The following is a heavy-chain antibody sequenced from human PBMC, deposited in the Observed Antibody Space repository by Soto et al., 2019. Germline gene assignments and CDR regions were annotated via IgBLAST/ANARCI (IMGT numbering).Heavy chain of an antibody. CDR3: ARCSLVVVPAPGFDP. Sequence: SETLSLTCTVSGASISSGVYYWTWIRQHPGKGLEWIGYIESSGSTFFNPSLKSRVAISVDPSKNQFSLKLSSVSAADTALYYCARCSLVVVPAPGFDPWGRGTLVTVSS. V-gene: IGHV4-31*03. CDR1: GASISSGVYY. CDR2: IESSGST. J-gene: IGHJ5*02. D-gene: IGHD2-2*01.